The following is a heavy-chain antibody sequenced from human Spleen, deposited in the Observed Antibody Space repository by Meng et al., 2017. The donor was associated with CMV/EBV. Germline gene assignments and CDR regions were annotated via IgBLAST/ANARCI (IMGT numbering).Heavy chain of an antibody. Sequence: SVKVSCKASVGSFSSYGINWVRQAPGQGLKWIGGIIPRSGITRYAQKFQGRVTITADKSTSTAYMELSSLRSEDTAVYYCARGIESYCSSTSCYSVNYYYYYYGMDVWGQGTTVTVSS. CDR2: IIPRSGIT. D-gene: IGHD2-2*02. CDR3: ARGIESYCSSTSCYSVNYYYYYYGMDV. V-gene: IGHV1-69*10. CDR1: VGSFSSYG. J-gene: IGHJ6*02.